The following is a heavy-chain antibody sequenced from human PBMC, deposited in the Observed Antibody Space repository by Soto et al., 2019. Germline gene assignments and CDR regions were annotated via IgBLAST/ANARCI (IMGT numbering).Heavy chain of an antibody. CDR2: IYPGDSDT. CDR1: GYIFTNYW. V-gene: IGHV5-51*01. J-gene: IGHJ6*02. CDR3: AASIFSYGMDV. Sequence: GESLKISCKGSGYIFTNYWIGWVRQMPGKGLEWMGIIYPGDSDTKYNPSFQGQVTISADKSITTTYLQWSSLKASDTAIYYCAASIFSYGMDVWGQGTMVTVSS.